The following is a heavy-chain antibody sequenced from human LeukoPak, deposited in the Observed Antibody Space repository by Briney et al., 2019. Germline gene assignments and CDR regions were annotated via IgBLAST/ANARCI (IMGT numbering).Heavy chain of an antibody. CDR2: ISYDGSNK. CDR1: GFTFSSYA. Sequence: GGSLRLSCAASGFTFSSYAMHWVRQAPGKGLEWVAVISYDGSNKYYADSVKGRFTISRDNSKNTLYLQMNSLRAEDTAVYYCARDARARLINYALLLYYYYMDVWGKGTTVTISS. J-gene: IGHJ6*03. CDR3: ARDARARLINYALLLYYYYMDV. V-gene: IGHV3-30*04. D-gene: IGHD3-22*01.